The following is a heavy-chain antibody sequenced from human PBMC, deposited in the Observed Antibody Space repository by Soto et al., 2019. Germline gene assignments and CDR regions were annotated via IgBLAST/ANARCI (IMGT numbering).Heavy chain of an antibody. CDR1: GASISGFY. CDR3: VRDGTKTLRDWFDP. J-gene: IGHJ5*02. CDR2: IYATGTT. V-gene: IGHV4-4*07. Sequence: SETLALTCTVSGASISGFYWSWIRKSAGKGLEWIGRIYATGTTDYNPSLKSRVMMSVDTSKKQFSLKLRSVTAADTAVYYCVRDGTKTLRDWFDPWGEGISGTVSS. D-gene: IGHD1-1*01.